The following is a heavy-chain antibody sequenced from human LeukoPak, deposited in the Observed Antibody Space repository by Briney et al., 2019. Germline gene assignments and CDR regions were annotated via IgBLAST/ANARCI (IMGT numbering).Heavy chain of an antibody. CDR3: ARFVVVTAGDY. D-gene: IGHD2-21*02. V-gene: IGHV3-74*01. Sequence: PGGSLRLSCSASGFTLSNYWMHWVRHAPGKGLVWVARLHSNGTFTTYADSVKGRFTISRDTAKNTLYLQMNSLRVEGTAVYYCARFVVVTAGDYWGQGTLVTVSS. J-gene: IGHJ4*01. CDR1: GFTLSNYW. CDR2: LHSNGTFT.